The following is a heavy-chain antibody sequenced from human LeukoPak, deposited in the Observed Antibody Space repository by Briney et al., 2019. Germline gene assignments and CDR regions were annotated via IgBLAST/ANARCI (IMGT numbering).Heavy chain of an antibody. CDR3: ARAGDSTVPAYYYYYCMDV. D-gene: IGHD6-13*01. V-gene: IGHV4-4*07. Sequence: SETLSLTCTVSGGSISSYYWSWIRQPAGKGLEWIGRIYTSGSTNYNPSLKSRVTMSVDTSKNQFSLKLSSVTAADTAVYYCARAGDSTVPAYYYYYCMDVWGKGTTVTVSS. CDR1: GGSISSYY. J-gene: IGHJ6*03. CDR2: IYTSGST.